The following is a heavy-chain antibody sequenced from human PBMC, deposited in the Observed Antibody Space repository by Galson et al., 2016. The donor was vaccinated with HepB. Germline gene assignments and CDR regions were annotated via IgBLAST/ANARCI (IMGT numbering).Heavy chain of an antibody. V-gene: IGHV3-53*01. CDR2: IYTGDKT. D-gene: IGHD5/OR15-5a*01. CDR3: AREGSGYTCVYNDALDL. J-gene: IGHJ3*01. Sequence: SLRVSCAASGFSVSSHYMTWVRQAPGRGLEWISVIYTGDKTIYADSVEGRFTFSRDTSKNTLYLQMNSLSAEDTAVYFCAREGSGYTCVYNDALDLWGQGKMVPVSS. CDR1: GFSVSSHY.